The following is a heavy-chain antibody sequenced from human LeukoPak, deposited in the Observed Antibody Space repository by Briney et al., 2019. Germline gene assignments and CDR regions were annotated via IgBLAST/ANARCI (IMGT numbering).Heavy chain of an antibody. CDR2: INPNSGGT. Sequence: GASVKVSCKASGYTFTDYYMHWVRQAPGQGLEWMGWINPNSGGTNYAQKFQGRVTMTRDTSTSKGYMELSRLRSDDTAVYYCARDPDVTVLELTPWGQGTLVSVCS. V-gene: IGHV1-2*02. J-gene: IGHJ5*02. CDR1: GYTFTDYY. D-gene: IGHD2/OR15-2a*01. CDR3: ARDPDVTVLELTP.